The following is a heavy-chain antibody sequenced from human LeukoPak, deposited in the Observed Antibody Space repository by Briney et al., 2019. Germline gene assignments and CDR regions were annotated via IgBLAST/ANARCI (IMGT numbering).Heavy chain of an antibody. D-gene: IGHD2-2*01. CDR2: LYDDGTT. J-gene: IGHJ4*02. CDR3: ARELLYHYYEY. CDR1: GFTVSRHF. Sequence: GGSLRLSCEVSGFTVSRHFMSWVRQAPGKGLDWVSVLYDDGTTHYADSVKGRFTISRDTSQNILYLEMNSLRADDTAVYYCARELLYHYYEYWGQGTLVTVSA. V-gene: IGHV3-53*01.